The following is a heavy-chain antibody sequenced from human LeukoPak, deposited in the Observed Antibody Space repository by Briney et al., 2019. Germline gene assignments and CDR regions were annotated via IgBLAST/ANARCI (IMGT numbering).Heavy chain of an antibody. V-gene: IGHV4-59*08. CDR1: GGSISSYY. CDR3: ARRVYYYDSSGYYSDAFDI. CDR2: IYYSGST. Sequence: SETLSLTCTVSGGSISSYYWSWIRQPPGKGLEWIGYIYYSGSTNYNPSLKSRVTISVDTSKNQFSLKLSSVTAADAAVYYCARRVYYYDSSGYYSDAFDIWGQGTMVTVSS. D-gene: IGHD3-22*01. J-gene: IGHJ3*02.